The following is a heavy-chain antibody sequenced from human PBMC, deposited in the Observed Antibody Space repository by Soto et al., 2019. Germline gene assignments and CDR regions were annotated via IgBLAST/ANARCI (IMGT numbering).Heavy chain of an antibody. V-gene: IGHV5-10-1*01. CDR2: IDPSDSYT. J-gene: IGHJ3*02. CDR3: ARLRSGSHAFDI. Sequence: GESLKISCQGSGYSFTSYWISWVRQMPGKGLEWMGRIDPSDSYTNYSPSFQGHVTISADKSISTAYLQWGSLKASDTAMYYCARLRSGSHAFDIWGQGTMVTVSS. CDR1: GYSFTSYW. D-gene: IGHD1-26*01.